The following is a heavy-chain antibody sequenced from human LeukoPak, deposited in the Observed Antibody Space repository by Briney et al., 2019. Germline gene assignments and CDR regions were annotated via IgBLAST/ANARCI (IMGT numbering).Heavy chain of an antibody. Sequence: ASVKVSCKASGYTFTSYYMHWVRQAPGQGLEWMGIINPSGGSTSYAQKFQGRVTMTRDMSTSTVYMELSSLRSEDTAVYYCARWRGDGHNYSYYFDYWGQGTLVTVSS. V-gene: IGHV1-46*01. J-gene: IGHJ4*02. CDR2: INPSGGST. CDR1: GYTFTSYY. CDR3: ARWRGDGHNYSYYFDY. D-gene: IGHD5-24*01.